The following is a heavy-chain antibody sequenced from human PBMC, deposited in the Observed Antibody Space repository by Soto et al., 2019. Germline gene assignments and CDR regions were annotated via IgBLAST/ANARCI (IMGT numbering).Heavy chain of an antibody. CDR3: AKSPSLAYSGMDV. CDR1: GYTFTSYY. V-gene: IGHV1-46*01. CDR2: INPSGGST. Sequence: GASVKVSCKASGYTFTSYYMHWVRQAPGQGLEWMGIINPSGGSTSYAQKFQGRVTMTRDTSTSTVYMELSSLRSEDTAVYYCAKSPSLAYSGMDVWGQGTTVTVSS. J-gene: IGHJ6*02. D-gene: IGHD6-13*01.